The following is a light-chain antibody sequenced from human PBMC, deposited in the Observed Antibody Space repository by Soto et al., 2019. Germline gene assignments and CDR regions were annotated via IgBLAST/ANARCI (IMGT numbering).Light chain of an antibody. J-gene: IGKJ1*01. CDR3: QQYNNWPRT. CDR1: QSVSSNY. Sequence: EIVLTQFPGTLSLSPGERATLSCRASQSVSSNYLAWYQQRPGQPPNLLIFGASNRAPGIPDRFSGSGSGTDFTLTISSLQSEDFAVYYCQQYNNWPRTFGQGTKVDIK. CDR2: GAS. V-gene: IGKV3-20*01.